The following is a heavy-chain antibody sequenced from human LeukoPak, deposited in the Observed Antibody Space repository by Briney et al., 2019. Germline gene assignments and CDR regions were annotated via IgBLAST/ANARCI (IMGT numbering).Heavy chain of an antibody. D-gene: IGHD3-22*01. V-gene: IGHV3-30-3*01. CDR3: ARDLGYYDSSGYWDY. CDR1: GFTFSSYE. CDR2: ISYDGSNK. Sequence: PGGSLRLSCAASGFTFSSYEMHWVRQAPGKGLEWVAVISYDGSNKYYADSVKGRFTISRDNSKNTLYLQMNSLRAEDTAVYYCARDLGYYDSSGYWDYWGQGTLVTVSS. J-gene: IGHJ4*02.